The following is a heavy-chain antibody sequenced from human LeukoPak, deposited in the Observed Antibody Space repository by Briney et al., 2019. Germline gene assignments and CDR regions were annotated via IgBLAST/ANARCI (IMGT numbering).Heavy chain of an antibody. D-gene: IGHD6-19*01. J-gene: IGHJ4*02. Sequence: GGSLRLSCAASEFTFSDYYRSWIRQVPGKGLEWVSYISSSSSYTNYADSVKGRFTISRDNAKNSLYLQMNSLRAEDTAVYYCAREQRGSGWHDIDYWGQGTLVTVSS. CDR1: EFTFSDYY. CDR3: AREQRGSGWHDIDY. V-gene: IGHV3-11*06. CDR2: ISSSSSYT.